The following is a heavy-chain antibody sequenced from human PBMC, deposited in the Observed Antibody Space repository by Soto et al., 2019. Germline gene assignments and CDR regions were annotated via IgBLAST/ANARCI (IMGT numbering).Heavy chain of an antibody. CDR3: ARGRVAVAGKAFDY. CDR2: INHSGST. Sequence: QVQLQQWGAGLLKASETLSLTCAVYGGSFSGYFWSWIRQPPGKGLEWIGEINHSGSTNYNPSLKSRVTISVDTSKSQFSLNLSSVTAADSAVYYCARGRVAVAGKAFDYWGQGTLVTVSS. J-gene: IGHJ4*01. CDR1: GGSFSGYF. D-gene: IGHD6-19*01. V-gene: IGHV4-34*01.